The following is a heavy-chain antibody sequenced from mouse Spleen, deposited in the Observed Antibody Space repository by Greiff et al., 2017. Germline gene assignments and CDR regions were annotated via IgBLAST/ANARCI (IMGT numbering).Heavy chain of an antibody. J-gene: IGHJ1*01. V-gene: IGHV3-6*01. CDR3: ARVGLRRYWYFDV. D-gene: IGHD2-4*01. CDR2: ISYDGSN. Sequence: EVKLEESGPGLVKPSQSLSLTCSVTGYSITSGYYWNWIRQFPGNKLEWMGYISYDGSNNYNPSLKNRISITRDTSKNQFFLKLNSVTTEDTATYYCARVGLRRYWYFDVWGAGTTVTVSS. CDR1: GYSITSGYY.